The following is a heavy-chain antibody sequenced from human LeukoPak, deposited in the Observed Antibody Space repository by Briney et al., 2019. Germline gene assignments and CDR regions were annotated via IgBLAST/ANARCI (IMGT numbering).Heavy chain of an antibody. J-gene: IGHJ6*03. V-gene: IGHV4-39*01. D-gene: IGHD2-15*01. CDR3: ASFYCSGGSCYQYYYYYYMDV. CDR2: IYYSWST. CDR1: GGSISSYY. Sequence: SETLSLTCTVSGGSISSYYWGWIRQPPGKGLEWIGSIYYSWSTYYNPSLKSRGTISVDTSKNQFSLKLSSVTAADTAVYYCASFYCSGGSCYQYYYYYYMDVWGKGTTVTISS.